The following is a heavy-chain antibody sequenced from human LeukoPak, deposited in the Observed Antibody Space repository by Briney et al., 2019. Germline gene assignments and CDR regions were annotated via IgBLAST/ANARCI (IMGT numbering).Heavy chain of an antibody. CDR1: GGTFSSYA. V-gene: IGHV1-69*13. Sequence: GASVKVSCKASGGTFSSYAISWVRQAPGQGLEWMGGIIPIFGTANYAQKFQGRVTITADESTSTAYMELSSLRSEDTAVYYCARDGRDGYNSPPKYYFDYWGQGTLVTVSS. CDR2: IIPIFGTA. CDR3: ARDGRDGYNSPPKYYFDY. D-gene: IGHD5-24*01. J-gene: IGHJ4*02.